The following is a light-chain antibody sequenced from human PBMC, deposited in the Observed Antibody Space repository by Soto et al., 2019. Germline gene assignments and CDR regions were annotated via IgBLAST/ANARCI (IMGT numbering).Light chain of an antibody. CDR1: QSLLYSDEKTY. CDR2: EVS. J-gene: IGKJ3*01. CDR3: MQTTQLPFT. Sequence: DTVMTQTPLSLSVTPGQPASISCKSSQSLLYSDEKTYLSWYLQKPGQSPQLLIYEVSNRLSVVPDMFSGSGSGTDFTLKISRVEAEDFGVYYCMQTTQLPFTFGPGTKVDI. V-gene: IGKV2D-29*02.